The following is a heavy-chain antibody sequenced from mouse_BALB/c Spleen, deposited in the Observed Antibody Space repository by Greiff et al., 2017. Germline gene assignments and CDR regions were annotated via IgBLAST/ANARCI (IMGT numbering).Heavy chain of an antibody. CDR2: ISYDGSN. J-gene: IGHJ3*01. CDR1: GYSITSGYY. CDR3: AKGNYGNYGFAY. D-gene: IGHD2-1*01. V-gene: IGHV3-6*02. Sequence: EVQLKESGPGLVKPSQSLSLTCSVTGYSITSGYYWNWIRQFPGNKLEWMGYISYDGSNNYNPSLKNRISITRDTSKNQFFLKLNSVTTEDTATYYCAKGNYGNYGFAYWGQGTLVTVSA.